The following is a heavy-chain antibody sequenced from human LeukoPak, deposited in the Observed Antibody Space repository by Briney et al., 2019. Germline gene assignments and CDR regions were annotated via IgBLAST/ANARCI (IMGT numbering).Heavy chain of an antibody. CDR3: AELGITMIGGV. V-gene: IGHV3-30*18. J-gene: IGHJ6*04. CDR2: ISYDGSNK. Sequence: GGSLRLSCAASGFTFSSYGMHWVRQAPGKGLEWVAVISYDGSNKYYADSVKGRFTISRGNAKNSLYLQMNSLRAEDTAVYYCAELGITMIGGVWGKGTTVTISS. CDR1: GFTFSSYG. D-gene: IGHD3-10*02.